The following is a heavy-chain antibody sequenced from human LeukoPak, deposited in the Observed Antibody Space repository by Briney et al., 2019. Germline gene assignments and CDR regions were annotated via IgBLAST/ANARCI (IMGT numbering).Heavy chain of an antibody. CDR2: IKREGSST. Sequence: TGGSLRLSCAASGFTFSSYWMHWVRQAPGKGLVWVSRIKREGSSTSYADSVKGRFTISRDNAKNTLFLQMNSLRAEDTAVYYCARDPGNYFYYYGMDVWGQGTTVTVSS. CDR1: GFTFSSYW. CDR3: ARDPGNYFYYYGMDV. V-gene: IGHV3-74*01. J-gene: IGHJ6*02.